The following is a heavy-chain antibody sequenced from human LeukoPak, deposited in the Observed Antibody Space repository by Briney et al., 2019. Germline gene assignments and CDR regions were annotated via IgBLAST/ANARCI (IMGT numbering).Heavy chain of an antibody. Sequence: GESLRLSCAASGFMFRSYAMIWVRQAPGKGLELISSISDRSDKIYYADSVSGRFSISRDNSQNTLFLQMNSLGADDTAVYFCAKSSYGDPLDSFDVWGQGTMVTVSS. D-gene: IGHD4-17*01. V-gene: IGHV3-23*01. CDR1: GFMFRSYA. CDR2: ISDRSDKI. J-gene: IGHJ3*01. CDR3: AKSSYGDPLDSFDV.